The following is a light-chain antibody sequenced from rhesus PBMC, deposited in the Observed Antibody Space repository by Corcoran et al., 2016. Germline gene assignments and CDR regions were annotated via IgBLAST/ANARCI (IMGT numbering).Light chain of an antibody. CDR3: QQSSNLWT. J-gene: IGKJ1*01. CDR2: GAS. V-gene: IGKV3-24*04. CDR1: QSVGSY. Sequence: ETVVTQSPATQSLSPGERATLSCRASQSVGSYLAWYQQKPGQAPGLLINGASSRATGIPERFSGRGSGTDFTLTISRLEPEDVGVYYCQQSSNLWTFGQGTKVEIK.